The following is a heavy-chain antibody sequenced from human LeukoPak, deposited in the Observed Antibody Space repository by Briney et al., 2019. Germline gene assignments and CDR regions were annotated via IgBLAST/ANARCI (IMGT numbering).Heavy chain of an antibody. CDR3: AKVGDDFWSGYPGY. CDR1: GFTFSSYG. J-gene: IGHJ4*02. CDR2: IRYDGSNK. V-gene: IGHV3-30*02. D-gene: IGHD3-3*01. Sequence: PGGPLRLSCAASGFTFSSYGMHWVRQAPGKGLEWVAFIRYDGSNKYYADSVKGRFTISRDNSKNTLYLQMNSLRAEDTAVYYCAKVGDDFWSGYPGYWGQGTLVTVSS.